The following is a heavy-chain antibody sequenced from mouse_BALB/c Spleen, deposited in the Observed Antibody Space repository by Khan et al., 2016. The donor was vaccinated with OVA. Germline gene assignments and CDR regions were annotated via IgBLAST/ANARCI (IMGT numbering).Heavy chain of an antibody. CDR3: ARGYYRYGSWFAY. J-gene: IGHJ3*01. Sequence: QIQLVQSGPELKKPGETVRISCKGSGYTFTNYGMNWVKQAPGKGLKWMGWINTNTGEPTFAEEFKERLAFSLETSASTAYLQINNLKHEDTATYFCARGYYRYGSWFAYWGQGTLVTVSA. D-gene: IGHD2-14*01. V-gene: IGHV9-3*02. CDR2: INTNTGEP. CDR1: GYTFTNYG.